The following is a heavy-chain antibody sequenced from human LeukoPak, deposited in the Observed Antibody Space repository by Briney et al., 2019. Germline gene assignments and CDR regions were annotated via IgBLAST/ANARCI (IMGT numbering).Heavy chain of an antibody. CDR2: IYYSGTT. D-gene: IGHD2-21*02. Sequence: SETLCLTCSVSGGSISSSSYYWGWSRQPPGTGLEWIGNIYYSGTTYYNPSLKSRVTISVDTSKNQFSLKLTSVTAADTAVYYCARHSRVVTATPDAFDIWGQGTLVTVSS. V-gene: IGHV4-39*01. CDR1: GGSISSSSYY. J-gene: IGHJ3*02. CDR3: ARHSRVVTATPDAFDI.